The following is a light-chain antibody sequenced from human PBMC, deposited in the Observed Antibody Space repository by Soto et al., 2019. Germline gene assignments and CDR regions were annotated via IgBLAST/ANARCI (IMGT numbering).Light chain of an antibody. Sequence: DIQMTQLPSSLSASVGDRVTITCQASQDISNFLNWYQQKPGKAPKLLIYDASNLEIGVSSRFRGSGSGTHFTFTISSLRPEDVATYYCQQYDNLPLTFGGGTKVEIK. J-gene: IGKJ4*01. CDR3: QQYDNLPLT. CDR2: DAS. V-gene: IGKV1-33*01. CDR1: QDISNF.